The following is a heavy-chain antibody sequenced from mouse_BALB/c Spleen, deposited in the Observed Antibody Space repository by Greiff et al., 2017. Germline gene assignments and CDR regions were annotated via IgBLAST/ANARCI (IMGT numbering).Heavy chain of an antibody. CDR3: ARHEPGSSWDYAMDY. CDR2: ISNGGGST. CDR1: GFTFSSYT. V-gene: IGHV5-12-2*01. D-gene: IGHD1-1*01. J-gene: IGHJ4*01. Sequence: EVMLVESGGGLVQPGGSLKLSCAASGFTFSSYTMSWVRQTPEKRLEWVAYISNGGGSTYYPDTVKGRFTISRDNAKNTLYLQMSSLKSEDTAMYYCARHEPGSSWDYAMDYWGQGTSVTVSS.